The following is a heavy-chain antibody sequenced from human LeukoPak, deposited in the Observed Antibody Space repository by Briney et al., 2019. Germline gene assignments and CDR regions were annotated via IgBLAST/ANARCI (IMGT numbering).Heavy chain of an antibody. CDR3: ARDSYRFTSFDY. Sequence: ASVKVSCKASGGTFSSYAISWVRQAPGQGLEWMGGIIPIFGTANYAQKFQGRVTITADESTSTAYMELSSLRSEDTAVYYCARDSYRFTSFDYWGQGTLVTVSS. CDR1: GGTFSSYA. D-gene: IGHD2/OR15-2a*01. CDR2: IIPIFGTA. J-gene: IGHJ4*02. V-gene: IGHV1-69*13.